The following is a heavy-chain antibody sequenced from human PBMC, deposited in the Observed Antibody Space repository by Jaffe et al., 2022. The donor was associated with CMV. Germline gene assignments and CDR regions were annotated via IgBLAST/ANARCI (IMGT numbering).Heavy chain of an antibody. V-gene: IGHV3-33*08. J-gene: IGHJ6*01. CDR1: GMTFSNYA. CDR2: IWYDGTKK. CDR3: ARDGSIEVAFMDL. Sequence: QVRLVESGGGVVQPGSSLRLSCAASGMTFSNYAIHWVRRAPGKGLEWVAVIWYDGTKKYYGDSVKGRFTVSRDTSKSTVYLQMSSLRQEDTAVYYCARDGSIEVAFMDLWGNGTTVTVSS. D-gene: IGHD2-21*01.